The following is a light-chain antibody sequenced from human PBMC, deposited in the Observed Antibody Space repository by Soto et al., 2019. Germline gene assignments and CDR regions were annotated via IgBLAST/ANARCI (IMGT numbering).Light chain of an antibody. Sequence: EIVLTQSPDTLSLSPGERATLSCRASQSVGRSLAWYQQKPGQAPRLLIHDASNRATGIPARFSGSGSGTDFTLNISSLAPGDFAVYYCQQRRNWPTVTFGQGTKVDIK. V-gene: IGKV3-11*01. CDR1: QSVGRS. CDR2: DAS. J-gene: IGKJ2*01. CDR3: QQRRNWPTVT.